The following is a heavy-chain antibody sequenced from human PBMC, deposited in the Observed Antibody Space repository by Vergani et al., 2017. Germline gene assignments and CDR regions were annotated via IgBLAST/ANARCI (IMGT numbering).Heavy chain of an antibody. J-gene: IGHJ4*02. V-gene: IGHV1-2*02. D-gene: IGHD5-12*01. Sequence: QVQLVQSGAEVKKPGASVKVSCKASGYTFTGYYMHWVRQAPGQGLEWMGWINPNSGGTNYAQKFQGRVTMTRDTSISTAFMELSRLRSDDTAVYYCARMQHGYSGYAFDYWGQGALVTVSS. CDR2: INPNSGGT. CDR1: GYTFTGYY. CDR3: ARMQHGYSGYAFDY.